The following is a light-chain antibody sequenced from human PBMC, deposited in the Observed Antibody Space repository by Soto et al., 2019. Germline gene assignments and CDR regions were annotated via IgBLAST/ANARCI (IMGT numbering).Light chain of an antibody. CDR3: QKRSNWPRT. Sequence: EIVLTQSPGTLSLSPGEGATLSCRSSQYIATSYLAWYQQRRGQAPRLLIYGASSRATGIPARFSGSGSGTDFTLTISSLEPGDFAVYYCQKRSNWPRTFGQGNKVDIK. CDR2: GAS. J-gene: IGKJ1*01. V-gene: IGKV3D-20*02. CDR1: QYIATSY.